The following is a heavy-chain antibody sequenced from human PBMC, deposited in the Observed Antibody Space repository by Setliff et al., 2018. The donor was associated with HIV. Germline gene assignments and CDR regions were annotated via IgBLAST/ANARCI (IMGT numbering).Heavy chain of an antibody. J-gene: IGHJ4*02. CDR2: ITPNSGST. CDR3: AREGSPIYYFDY. V-gene: IGHV1-2*02. Sequence: GASVKVSCQASGYSLTDFYIHWVRQAPGQGLEWMGWITPNSGSTEYAGKFQGRVTMTRDTSISTAYMEVSSLRSDDTAVYYCAREGSPIYYFDYWSQGTLVTVSS. D-gene: IGHD3-10*01. CDR1: GYSLTDFY.